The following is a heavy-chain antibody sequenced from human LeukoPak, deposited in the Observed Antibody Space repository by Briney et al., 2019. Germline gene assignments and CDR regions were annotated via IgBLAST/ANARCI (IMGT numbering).Heavy chain of an antibody. CDR3: ARMIASYCSSTSCYSTLNWFDP. CDR2: VYYRSKWYN. Sequence: SQTLSLSCAISGDSVSINSAAWNWIRQSPSRGLEWLGRVYYRSKWYNDYAVSVKRRITINPDTSKNQFSLQLNSVTPEDTAVYYCARMIASYCSSTSCYSTLNWFDPWGQGTLVTVSS. D-gene: IGHD2-2*02. CDR1: GDSVSINSAA. V-gene: IGHV6-1*01. J-gene: IGHJ5*02.